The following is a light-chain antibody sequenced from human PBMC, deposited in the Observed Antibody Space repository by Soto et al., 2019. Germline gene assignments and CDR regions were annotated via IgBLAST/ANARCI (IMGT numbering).Light chain of an antibody. CDR1: QSMSSH. Sequence: ETVMTQSPATLSVSPGERATLSCRASQSMSSHLAWYQQKPGQAPRLLIYGASTRATGIPASFSGSGSGTEFTLTISSLQSEDFAVYYCQQYNNWPLTFGGGTKVEIK. J-gene: IGKJ4*01. CDR3: QQYNNWPLT. V-gene: IGKV3-15*01. CDR2: GAS.